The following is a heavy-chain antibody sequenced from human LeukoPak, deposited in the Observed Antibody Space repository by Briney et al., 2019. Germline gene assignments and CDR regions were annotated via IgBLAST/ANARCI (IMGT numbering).Heavy chain of an antibody. Sequence: GGPLRLSCAASGFIFSNFGMHWVRQAPGKGLEWVAAIRSDGSDKYFADSVKGRFTISRDKSKSTMYLQTDTLRAEDTAVYYCARDSCFIKTCLDYWGQGTLVTVSS. CDR1: GFIFSNFG. CDR3: ARDSCFIKTCLDY. D-gene: IGHD3-10*01. V-gene: IGHV3-33*01. J-gene: IGHJ4*02. CDR2: IRSDGSDK.